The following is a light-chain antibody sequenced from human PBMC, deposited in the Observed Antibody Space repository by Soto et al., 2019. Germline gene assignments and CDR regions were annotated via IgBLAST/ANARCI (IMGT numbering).Light chain of an antibody. CDR3: QQYNNWPLT. CDR2: GAS. J-gene: IGKJ4*01. CDR1: QSVNSN. Sequence: XIAXTXXPXXXSXSXGERATLSCRASQSVNSNLAWYQQKPGQAPRLLIYGASTRATGIPARFSGSGSGTEFTVTISSLQSEDFAVYYCQQYNNWPLTFGGGTKVEIK. V-gene: IGKV3-15*01.